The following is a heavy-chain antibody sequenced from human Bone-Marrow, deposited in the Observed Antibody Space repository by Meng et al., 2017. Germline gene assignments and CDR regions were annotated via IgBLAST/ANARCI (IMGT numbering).Heavy chain of an antibody. CDR3: ATLGGLPSSWYIDY. CDR2: ITAGGENT. J-gene: IGHJ4*01. D-gene: IGHD6-13*01. CDR1: DFNFKTFP. Sequence: GESLKISCVGSDFNFKTFPMSWVRRAPGKGLEWVSSITAGGENTYYGDSVQGHFTVSRDNSENTVYLQMNSLRAEDTAVYYCATLGGLPSSWYIDYWGQGTLVTVSS. V-gene: IGHV3-23*02.